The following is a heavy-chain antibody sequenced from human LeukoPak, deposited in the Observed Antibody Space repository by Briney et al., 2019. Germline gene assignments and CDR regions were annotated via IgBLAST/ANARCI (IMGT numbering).Heavy chain of an antibody. Sequence: PSETLSLTCTVSGGSISSGGYYWSWIRQPPGKGLEWIGSIYYSGSTYYNPSLKSRVTISVDTSKNQFSLKLSSVTAADTAVYYCARVVRFGESYYYYYYMDVWGKGTTVTVSS. D-gene: IGHD3-10*01. CDR3: ARVVRFGESYYYYYYMDV. CDR1: GGSISSGGYY. J-gene: IGHJ6*03. CDR2: IYYSGST. V-gene: IGHV4-39*07.